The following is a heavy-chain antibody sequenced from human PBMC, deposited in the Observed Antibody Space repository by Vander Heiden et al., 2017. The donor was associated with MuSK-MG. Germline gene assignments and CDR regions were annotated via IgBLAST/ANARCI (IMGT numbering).Heavy chain of an antibody. CDR1: GGPIRSRRSY. CDR2: IYYSGST. V-gene: IGHV4-39*01. CDR3: ARVDKDGVRYFDLLLYPYYFDY. Sequence: QLQLQESGPGLVKPSETLSLPCTVPGGPIRSRRSYWGWIRQPPGKGLEWIGSIYYSGSTYYNPSLKSRVTISVDTSKNQFSLKLSSVTAADTAVYYCARVDKDGVRYFDLLLYPYYFDYWCQGTLVTVSS. J-gene: IGHJ4*02. D-gene: IGHD3-9*01.